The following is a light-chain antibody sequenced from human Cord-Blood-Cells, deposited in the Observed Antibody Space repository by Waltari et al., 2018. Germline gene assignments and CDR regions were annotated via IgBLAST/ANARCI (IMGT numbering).Light chain of an antibody. V-gene: IGKV1-33*01. CDR1: QDISNY. J-gene: IGKJ4*01. Sequence: DIQMTQSPSPLSASVGARVTITCQASQDISNYLNCHQQKPGKAPKNQIYDDSNLETGVPSSFSGSGSGTDFTFTISSLQPEDIATYYCQQYDNLPRTFGGGTKVEIK. CDR3: QQYDNLPRT. CDR2: DDS.